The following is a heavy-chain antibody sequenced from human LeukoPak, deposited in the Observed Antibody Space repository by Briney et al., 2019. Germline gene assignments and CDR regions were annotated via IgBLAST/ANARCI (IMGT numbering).Heavy chain of an antibody. V-gene: IGHV3-23*01. D-gene: IGHD3-22*01. CDR3: AKAKGPRKQGPHYYDSSGNPSHDAFDI. CDR1: GFTFSSYA. Sequence: PGGSLRLSCAASGFTFSSYAMSWVRQAPGKGLEWISAISGSGGSTYYADSVKGRFTISRDNSKNTLYLQMNSLRAEDTAVYYCAKAKGPRKQGPHYYDSSGNPSHDAFDIWGQGTMVTVSS. J-gene: IGHJ3*02. CDR2: ISGSGGST.